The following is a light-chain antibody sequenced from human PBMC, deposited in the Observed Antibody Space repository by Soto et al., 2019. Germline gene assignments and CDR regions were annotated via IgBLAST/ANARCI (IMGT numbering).Light chain of an antibody. CDR3: SSYTITSTLV. Sequence: QSALTQPASVSGSPGQSITISCTGTSSDVGGYNYVSWYQHHPGKAPKLMIYEVSHRPSGVSNRFSGSKSGNTASLTISGLRGEDEADYYCSSYTITSTLVFGGGTTLTVL. J-gene: IGLJ3*02. CDR2: EVS. V-gene: IGLV2-14*01. CDR1: SSDVGGYNY.